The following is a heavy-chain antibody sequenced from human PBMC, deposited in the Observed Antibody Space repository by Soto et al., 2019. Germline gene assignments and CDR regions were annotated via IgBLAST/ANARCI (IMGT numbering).Heavy chain of an antibody. Sequence: QVQLVQSGTEVKKPGASVKVSCKASGYIMTTYGVSWVRQAPGQGLEWVGWISAYNDHTNYAQKFQGRVTMTTDTSTITAHIEVRRLLSDDTAVYYCARGTYCEYWGPGTVVTVSS. V-gene: IGHV1-18*01. D-gene: IGHD1-1*01. CDR2: ISAYNDHT. CDR1: GYIMTTYG. J-gene: IGHJ4*02. CDR3: ARGTYCEY.